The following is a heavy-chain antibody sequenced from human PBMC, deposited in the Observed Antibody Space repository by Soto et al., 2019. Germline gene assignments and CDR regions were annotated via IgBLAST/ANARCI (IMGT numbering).Heavy chain of an antibody. Sequence: PSQTLSLTFAISGDSVSSNSAAWNWISQSPSRGLEWLGRTYYRSNWYNDYAVSVKSRITINPDTSKNQFSLQLNSVTPEDTAVYYCARVESATNWFDPSGQGTLVTVSS. V-gene: IGHV6-1*01. CDR1: GDSVSSNSAA. J-gene: IGHJ5*02. CDR3: ARVESATNWFDP. CDR2: TYYRSNWYN.